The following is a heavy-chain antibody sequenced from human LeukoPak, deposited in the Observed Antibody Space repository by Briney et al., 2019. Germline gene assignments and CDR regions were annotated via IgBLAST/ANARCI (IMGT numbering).Heavy chain of an antibody. CDR3: ARGFYSYGSNWFDP. D-gene: IGHD5-18*01. CDR2: IYYSGST. V-gene: IGHV4-59*12. Sequence: SETLSLTCTVSGGSISSYYWSWIRQPPGKGLEWIGSIYYSGSTYYNPSLKSRVTILLDTSKNHFSLKLSSVTAADTAVYYCARGFYSYGSNWFDPWGQGTLVTASS. CDR1: GGSISSYY. J-gene: IGHJ5*02.